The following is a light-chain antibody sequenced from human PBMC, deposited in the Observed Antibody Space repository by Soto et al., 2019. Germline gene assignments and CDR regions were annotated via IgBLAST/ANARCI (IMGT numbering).Light chain of an antibody. CDR2: GAS. V-gene: IGKV3-15*01. CDR1: QRVNND. J-gene: IGKJ4*01. Sequence: EIFMTQSPSTPSVSPVGIATLSCRASQRVNNDFAWYQQKPGQAPRLLIYGASTRATGIPARFSGSGSGTEFTLTISSLQSEDFAVYYCQQYNNWPLTFGGGTKVDI. CDR3: QQYNNWPLT.